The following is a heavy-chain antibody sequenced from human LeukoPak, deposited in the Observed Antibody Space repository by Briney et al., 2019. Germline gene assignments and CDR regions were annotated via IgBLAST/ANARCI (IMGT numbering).Heavy chain of an antibody. D-gene: IGHD6-13*01. J-gene: IGHJ5*02. V-gene: IGHV3-30*02. CDR1: GFTFSSYA. CDR2: IHSDGSNK. CDR3: AKESGYSSSRSEFDP. Sequence: GGSLRLSCAASGFTFSSYAMHWVRQAPGKGLEWVAFIHSDGSNKYYADSVKGRFTISRDNSKNTLYLQMNSLRAEDTAVYYCAKESGYSSSRSEFDPWGQGTLVTVSS.